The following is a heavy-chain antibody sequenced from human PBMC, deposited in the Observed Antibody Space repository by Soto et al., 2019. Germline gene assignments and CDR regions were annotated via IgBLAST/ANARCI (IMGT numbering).Heavy chain of an antibody. CDR1: GFTFSSYA. Sequence: PGGSLRLSCAASGFTFSSYAMSWVRQAPGKGLEWVSAISGSGGSTYYADSVKGRFTISRDNSKNTLYLQMNSLRAEDTAVYYCAKDIPSRSAAAGRFGYWGQGTLVTVSS. J-gene: IGHJ4*02. V-gene: IGHV3-23*01. D-gene: IGHD6-13*01. CDR2: ISGSGGST. CDR3: AKDIPSRSAAAGRFGY.